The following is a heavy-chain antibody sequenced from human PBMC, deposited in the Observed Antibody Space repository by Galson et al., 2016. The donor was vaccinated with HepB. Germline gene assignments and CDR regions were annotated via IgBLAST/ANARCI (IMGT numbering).Heavy chain of an antibody. CDR1: GFSLNTAGMT. V-gene: IGHV2-5*02. CDR3: ARGGMIRGVIAGDAFDV. Sequence: PALVKPTQTLTLTCSFSGFSLNTAGMTVAWIRQPPGKALEWLALIYWDDDKRFSPSLKTRLTITKDTSKNQVVLTMTNMDPVDTATYFCARGGMIRGVIAGDAFDVWGQGTMVSVSS. CDR2: IYWDDDK. D-gene: IGHD3-10*01. J-gene: IGHJ3*01.